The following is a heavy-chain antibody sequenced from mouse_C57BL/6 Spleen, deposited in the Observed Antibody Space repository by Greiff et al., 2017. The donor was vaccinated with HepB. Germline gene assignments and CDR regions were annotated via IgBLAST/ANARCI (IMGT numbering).Heavy chain of an antibody. V-gene: IGHV1-52*01. CDR1: GYTFTSYW. D-gene: IGHD6-1*01. CDR2: IDPSDSET. Sequence: QVQLQQPGAELVRPGSSVKLSCKASGYTFTSYWMHWVKQRPIQGLEWIGNIDPSDSETHYNQKFKDKATLTVDKSSSTAYMQLSSQTSEDSAVYYCARSEGSQRDYFDYWGQGTTLTVSS. CDR3: ARSEGSQRDYFDY. J-gene: IGHJ2*01.